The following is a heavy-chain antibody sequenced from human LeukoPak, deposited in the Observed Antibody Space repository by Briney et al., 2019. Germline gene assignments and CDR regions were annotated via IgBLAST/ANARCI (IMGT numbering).Heavy chain of an antibody. V-gene: IGHV3-23*01. CDR3: AKGDGYCSSTSCYYYYGMDV. CDR1: GFTFSSYA. Sequence: GGSLRLSCAASGFTFSSYAMSWVRQAPGKGLEWVSVFSGSGGSTYYADSVKGRFTISRDNSKDTLYLQMNSLRAEDTAVYYCAKGDGYCSSTSCYYYYGMDVWGQGTTVTVSS. CDR2: FSGSGGST. J-gene: IGHJ6*02. D-gene: IGHD2-2*01.